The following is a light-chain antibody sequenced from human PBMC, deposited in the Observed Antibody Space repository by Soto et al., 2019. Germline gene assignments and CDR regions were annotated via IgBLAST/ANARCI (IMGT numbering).Light chain of an antibody. CDR1: QSVFSS. CDR3: QQYHNWPA. J-gene: IGKJ1*01. V-gene: IGKV3-15*01. Sequence: TVLTQSPATLSVSPGXRATLSCRASQSVFSSLAWYQHKPGQAPRLLIYGAATRATGIPARFSGSGSGTEFTLTISSLQSDDIAVYYCQQYHNWPAFGQGTKVDIK. CDR2: GAA.